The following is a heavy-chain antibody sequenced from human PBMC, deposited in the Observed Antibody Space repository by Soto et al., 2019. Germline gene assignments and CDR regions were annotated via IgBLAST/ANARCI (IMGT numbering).Heavy chain of an antibody. CDR3: ARMVRGVISWFDP. CDR1: GGSISSSNW. J-gene: IGHJ5*02. CDR2: IYHSGST. Sequence: WETLSLTCAVSGGSISSSNWWSWVRQPPGKGLEWIGEIYHSGSTNYNPSLKSRVTISVDKSENQFSLKLSSVTAADTAVYYCARMVRGVISWFDPWGQGTLVTVSS. V-gene: IGHV4-4*02. D-gene: IGHD3-10*01.